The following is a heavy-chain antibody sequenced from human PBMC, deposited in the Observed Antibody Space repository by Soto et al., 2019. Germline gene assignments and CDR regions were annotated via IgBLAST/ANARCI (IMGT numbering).Heavy chain of an antibody. CDR3: VRTARQGAVAPHWFDR. V-gene: IGHV4-30-4*01. D-gene: IGHD2-21*02. Sequence: PSETLSLTCTVSGASIRSTDYYWSWIRQAPGKGLELIGYVYYTGSTYYNPSLMSRLTISVDTSKNQFSLKLTSVTAAETAVYYCVRTARQGAVAPHWFDRWGQGTQVTVSS. CDR1: GASIRSTDYY. J-gene: IGHJ5*02. CDR2: VYYTGST.